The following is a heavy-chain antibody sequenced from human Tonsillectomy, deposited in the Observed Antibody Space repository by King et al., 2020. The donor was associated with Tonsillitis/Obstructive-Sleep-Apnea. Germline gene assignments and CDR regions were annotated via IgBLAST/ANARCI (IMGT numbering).Heavy chain of an antibody. Sequence: AQLVQSGAEVKKPGESLKISCKGSGYSFTSYWIGWVRQMPGKGLEWMGIIYPVDSDTRYSPSFQGQVTISADKSISTAYLPCSSLKASDTAMYYCARLYCSSTSCLPGDYYYYYYMDVWGKGTTVTVSS. V-gene: IGHV5-51*01. J-gene: IGHJ6*03. CDR3: ARLYCSSTSCLPGDYYYYYYMDV. CDR1: GYSFTSYW. D-gene: IGHD2-2*01. CDR2: IYPVDSDT.